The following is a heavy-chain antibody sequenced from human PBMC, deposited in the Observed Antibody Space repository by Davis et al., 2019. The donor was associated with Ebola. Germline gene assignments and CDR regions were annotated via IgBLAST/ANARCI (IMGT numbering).Heavy chain of an antibody. D-gene: IGHD2-15*01. Sequence: GESLKISCKGSGYSFTTFWVSWVRQLPGKALEWLGRIDPSDSYTNYSPSFQGHITISVDRSVSSVFLQWSSLRASDTAIYYCARDIPSSYNWFDPWGQGTQVTVSS. CDR3: ARDIPSSYNWFDP. J-gene: IGHJ5*02. CDR1: GYSFTTFW. V-gene: IGHV5-10-1*01. CDR2: IDPSDSYT.